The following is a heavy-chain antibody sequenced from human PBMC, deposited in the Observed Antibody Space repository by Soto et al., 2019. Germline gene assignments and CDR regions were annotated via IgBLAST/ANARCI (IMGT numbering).Heavy chain of an antibody. Sequence: GSLRLSCAASGFTFSSYSMNWVRQAPGKGLEWVSYISSSSSTIYYADSVKGRFTISRDNAKNSLYLQMNSLRAEDTAVYYCARGYCSSTSCTNWFDPWGQGTLVTVSS. CDR2: ISSSSSTI. D-gene: IGHD2-2*01. CDR1: GFTFSSYS. J-gene: IGHJ5*02. V-gene: IGHV3-48*01. CDR3: ARGYCSSTSCTNWFDP.